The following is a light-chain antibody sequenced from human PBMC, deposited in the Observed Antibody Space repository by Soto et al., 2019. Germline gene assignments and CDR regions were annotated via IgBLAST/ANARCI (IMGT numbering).Light chain of an antibody. V-gene: IGKV1-5*01. J-gene: IGKJ1*01. CDR1: QSISSW. CDR2: DAS. CDR3: QQYNSYPWT. Sequence: DIQMTQSPSTLSASVGDRVTITCRASQSISSWLAWYQQKPGKAPKLLIYDASSLGSGVPSRFSGSGSGTEFTLTISSLQPDDFATYYCQQYNSYPWTFGQGTKWIS.